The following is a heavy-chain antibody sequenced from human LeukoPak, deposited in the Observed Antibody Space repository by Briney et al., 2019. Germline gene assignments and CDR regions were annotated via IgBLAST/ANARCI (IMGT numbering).Heavy chain of an antibody. CDR3: ARSGASVLRFLEWLPGSEDY. CDR1: GGTFSSYA. J-gene: IGHJ4*02. CDR2: IIPLFRAS. Sequence: SVKVSCKASGGTFSSYAVSWVRLAPGQGLEWMGGIIPLFRASIYAQKFQGRVTITADESTSTAYMELSSLRSEDMAVYYCARSGASVLRFLEWLPGSEDYWGQGALVTVSS. D-gene: IGHD3-3*01. V-gene: IGHV1-69*13.